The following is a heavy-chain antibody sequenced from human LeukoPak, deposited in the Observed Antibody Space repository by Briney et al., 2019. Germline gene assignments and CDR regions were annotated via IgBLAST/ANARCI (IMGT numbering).Heavy chain of an antibody. CDR1: GGSISIYY. V-gene: IGHV4-59*01. Sequence: SETLSLTCTVSGGSISIYYWSWIRQPPGKGLEWVGYIYYSGSTNYNPSLKSRVNISVDTSKNQLFLKLSSVNAADTAVYYCAREVGYSSSWIYYYGMDVWGKGTTVTVSS. D-gene: IGHD6-13*01. J-gene: IGHJ6*04. CDR2: IYYSGST. CDR3: AREVGYSSSWIYYYGMDV.